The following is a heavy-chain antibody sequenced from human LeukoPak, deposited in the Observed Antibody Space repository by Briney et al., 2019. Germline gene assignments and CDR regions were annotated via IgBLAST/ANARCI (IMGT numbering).Heavy chain of an antibody. D-gene: IGHD5-12*01. CDR1: GGSFSGYY. CDR3: ATAPAGYSGYALGAFDI. Sequence: SETLSLTCAVYGGSFSGYYWSWIRQPPGKGLEWIGEINHSGSTNYNPSLKSRVTISVDTSKNQFSLKLSSVTAADTAVYYCATAPAGYSGYALGAFDIWGQGTMVIVSS. J-gene: IGHJ3*02. CDR2: INHSGST. V-gene: IGHV4-34*01.